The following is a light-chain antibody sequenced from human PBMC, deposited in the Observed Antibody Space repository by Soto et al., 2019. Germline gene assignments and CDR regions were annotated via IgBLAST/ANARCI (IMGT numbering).Light chain of an antibody. J-gene: IGKJ5*01. CDR3: QQANSFLSIT. CDR2: GAS. CDR1: QDISNW. V-gene: IGKV1D-12*01. Sequence: DLQMTQSPSTMTASVGDRVTITCRASQDISNWLAWYQHKPGKGPKLLIYGASTLESGVPSRFSGSGSGTDFTLTISSLQPEDFATYYCQQANSFLSITFGQGTRLEIK.